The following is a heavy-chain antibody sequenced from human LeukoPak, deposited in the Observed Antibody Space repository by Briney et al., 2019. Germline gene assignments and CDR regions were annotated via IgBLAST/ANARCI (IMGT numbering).Heavy chain of an antibody. CDR3: ARISDYYDSSGYYYFDY. D-gene: IGHD3-22*01. J-gene: IGHJ4*02. V-gene: IGHV4-39*01. CDR1: AGSISSTSYS. Sequence: SETLSLTCTVSAGSISSTSYSWGWIRQPPGKGLEWIGSVYYSGSTYYNPSLKSRVTISVDTSKNQFSLKLSSVTAADTAVYYCARISDYYDSSGYYYFDYWGQGTLVTVSS. CDR2: VYYSGST.